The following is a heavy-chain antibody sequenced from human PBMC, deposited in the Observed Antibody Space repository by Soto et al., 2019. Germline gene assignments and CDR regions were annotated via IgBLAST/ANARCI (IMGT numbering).Heavy chain of an antibody. V-gene: IGHV4-31*03. Sequence: QVRLEESGPGLVKPSETLSLICSVSGGSVNNADYFWSWIRHHPENGLEWIGYIYYSGSTRYNPSFEARATLSIDTSKNQFSLRLNSVTVADRAVYFCARDADYGGSRGGMDVWGRGTTVTVSS. CDR3: ARDADYGGSRGGMDV. J-gene: IGHJ6*02. D-gene: IGHD4-17*01. CDR1: GGSVNNADYF. CDR2: IYYSGST.